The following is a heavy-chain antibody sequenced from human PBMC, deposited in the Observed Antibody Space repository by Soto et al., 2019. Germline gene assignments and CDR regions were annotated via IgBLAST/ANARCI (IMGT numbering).Heavy chain of an antibody. Sequence: QITLKESGPTRVKPTQTLALTCNFSGFSLSTSGVGVGWIRQPPGKALECLGIIYWDDDRRYSPSLKNRLTNTQGTSKNEVVLKMTNLEPNEPGTYYWARRRVGDGSGWDVGGFDYRGQGFLVTVSS. V-gene: IGHV2-5*02. D-gene: IGHD2-15*01. J-gene: IGHJ4*02. CDR3: ARRRVGDGSGWDVGGFDY. CDR1: GFSLSTSGVG. CDR2: IYWDDDR.